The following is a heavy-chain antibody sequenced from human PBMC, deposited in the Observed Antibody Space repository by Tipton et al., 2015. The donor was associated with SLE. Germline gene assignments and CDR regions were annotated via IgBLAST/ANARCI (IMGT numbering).Heavy chain of an antibody. V-gene: IGHV4-59*12. D-gene: IGHD3-16*01. CDR2: INHSGAT. CDR3: ARATNNGNGGYYCNGMAV. Sequence: TLSLTCTVSGGSISSYYWSWIRQPPGKGLEWIGEINHSGATHYNPSLESRVSISLDTSQRQFSLSLTSVTAAGTAGYYCARATNNGNGGYYCNGMAVWGQGTTVVVPS. J-gene: IGHJ6*02. CDR1: GGSISSYY.